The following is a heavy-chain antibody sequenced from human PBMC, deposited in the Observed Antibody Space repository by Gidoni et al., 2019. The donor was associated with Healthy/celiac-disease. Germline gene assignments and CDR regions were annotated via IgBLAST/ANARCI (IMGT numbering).Heavy chain of an antibody. V-gene: IGHV4-59*01. CDR1: GGSISSYY. J-gene: IGHJ4*02. D-gene: IGHD6-6*01. CDR2: IYYSGST. CDR3: ARGDSSSPDY. Sequence: QVQLQESGPGLVKPSETLSLTCTVSGGSISSYYWSWIRQPPGKGLEWIGYIYYSGSTNYNPSLKSRVTISVDTSKNQFSLKLSSVTAADTAVYYCARGDSSSPDYWGQGTLVTVSS.